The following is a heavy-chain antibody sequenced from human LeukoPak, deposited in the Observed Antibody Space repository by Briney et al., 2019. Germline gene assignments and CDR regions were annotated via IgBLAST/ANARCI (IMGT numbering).Heavy chain of an antibody. CDR3: ARKWGPRQYLWGSLTY. V-gene: IGHV3-30-3*01. D-gene: IGHD3-16*01. CDR2: ISYDGSNK. Sequence: PGGSLRLSCAASGFTFSSYAMHWVRQAPGKGLEWVAVISYDGSNKYYADSVKGRFTISRDNSKNTLYLQMNSLRAEDTAVYYCARKWGPRQYLWGSLTYWGQGTLVTVSS. CDR1: GFTFSSYA. J-gene: IGHJ4*02.